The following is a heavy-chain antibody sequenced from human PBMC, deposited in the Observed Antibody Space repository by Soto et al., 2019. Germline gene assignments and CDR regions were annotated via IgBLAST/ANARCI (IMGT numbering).Heavy chain of an antibody. D-gene: IGHD3-9*01. CDR1: GFPFSSYW. CDR3: AREYYGLLTGFYTDY. Sequence: EVQLVESGGDLVQRGGSLRLSCAASGFPFSSYWMHWVRHTPGKGLDWVARISGDGVTTYYADSVTGRFTVSRDNAKNNMSLQISDLRAEDTAVYYCAREYYGLLTGFYTDYWGQGTLVSVSS. V-gene: IGHV3-74*01. J-gene: IGHJ4*02. CDR2: ISGDGVTT.